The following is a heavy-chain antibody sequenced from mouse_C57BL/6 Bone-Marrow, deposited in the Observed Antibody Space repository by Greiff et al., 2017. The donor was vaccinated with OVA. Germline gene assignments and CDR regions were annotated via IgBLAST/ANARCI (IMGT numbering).Heavy chain of an antibody. CDR2: IYPRSGNT. CDR3: ARLSYYWAY. Sequence: VKLMESGAELARPGASVKLSCKASGYTFTSYGISWVKQRTGQGLEWIGEIYPRSGNTYYNEKFKGKATLTADKSSSTAYMELRSLTSEDSAVYYCARLSYYWAYWGQGTLVTVSA. V-gene: IGHV1-81*01. D-gene: IGHD1-1*01. CDR1: GYTFTSYG. J-gene: IGHJ3*01.